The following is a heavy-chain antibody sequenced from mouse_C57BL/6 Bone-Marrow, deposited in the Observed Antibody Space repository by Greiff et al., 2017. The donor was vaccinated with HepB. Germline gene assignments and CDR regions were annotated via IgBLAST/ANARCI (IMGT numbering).Heavy chain of an antibody. J-gene: IGHJ3*01. CDR1: GYTFTSYW. CDR3: AREGLDSSGAWFAY. D-gene: IGHD3-2*02. CDR2: IDPSDSYT. V-gene: IGHV1-69*01. Sequence: QVQLQQPGAELVMPGASVKLSCKASGYTFTSYWMHWVKQRPGQGLEWIGEIDPSDSYTKYNQKLKGKSTLTVDKSSSTAYMQLSSLTSEDSAFYYCAREGLDSSGAWFAYWGQGTLVTVSA.